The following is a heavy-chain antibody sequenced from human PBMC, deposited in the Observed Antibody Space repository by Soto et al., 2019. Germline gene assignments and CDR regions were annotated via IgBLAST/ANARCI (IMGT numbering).Heavy chain of an antibody. J-gene: IGHJ6*02. D-gene: IGHD4-4*01. CDR3: ARGAYSVYYYHYVIDV. CDR2: INPNSGDT. V-gene: IGHV1-2*02. Sequence: QVQLVQSGAEVKKPGASVKVSCKASGYTFTDYYMHWVRQAPGQGLEWMGWINPNSGDTNYAQKFQGRVTMTRDTSISTAYMELSSLRSDDTAVYYFARGAYSVYYYHYVIDVWGQGTTVTVSS. CDR1: GYTFTDYY.